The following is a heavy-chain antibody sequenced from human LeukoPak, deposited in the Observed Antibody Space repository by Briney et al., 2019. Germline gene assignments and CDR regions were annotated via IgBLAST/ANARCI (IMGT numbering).Heavy chain of an antibody. CDR1: GFTFSSYW. Sequence: GGSLRLSCAASGFTFSSYWMSWVRQAPGKGLEWVANIKKDGSERFYVDSVKGRFTISRDNAKNSLYLQMSSLRAEDTAVYYCVREAYDDFWSGSWRYYYYMDVWGKGITVTVSS. CDR2: IKKDGSER. D-gene: IGHD3-3*01. V-gene: IGHV3-7*01. CDR3: VREAYDDFWSGSWRYYYYMDV. J-gene: IGHJ6*03.